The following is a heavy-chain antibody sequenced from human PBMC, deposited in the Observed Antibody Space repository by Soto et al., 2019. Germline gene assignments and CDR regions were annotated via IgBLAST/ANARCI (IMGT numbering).Heavy chain of an antibody. CDR2: INGSGGSI. V-gene: IGHV3-23*01. CDR1: GFTFSTYA. Sequence: EVQMLESGGGLVQPGGSLRLSCAASGFTFSTYAMNWVRQAPGNGLEWVSAINGSGGSIHYADSVKGRFTISRDTSKNTVYLQMNSLRDEDTSVYHCVKGYWKGDVWGQGTTVTVSS. CDR3: VKGYWKGDV. D-gene: IGHD1-1*01. J-gene: IGHJ6*02.